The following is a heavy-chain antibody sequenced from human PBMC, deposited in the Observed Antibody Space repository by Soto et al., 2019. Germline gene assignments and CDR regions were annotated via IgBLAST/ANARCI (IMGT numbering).Heavy chain of an antibody. CDR2: INPSGGST. Sequence: QVQLVQSGAEVKKPGASVKVSCKASGYTFTSYYMHWVRQAPGQGLEWMGIINPSGGSTSYAQKFQGRVTMTRDTSTSTVYMELSRLRSEDTAVYYCARPIADDHRHHAFDIWGQGTMVTVSS. CDR3: ARPIADDHRHHAFDI. J-gene: IGHJ3*02. D-gene: IGHD1-1*01. CDR1: GYTFTSYY. V-gene: IGHV1-46*03.